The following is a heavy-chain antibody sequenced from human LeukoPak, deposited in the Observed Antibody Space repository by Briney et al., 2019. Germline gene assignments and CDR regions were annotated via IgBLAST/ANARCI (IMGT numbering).Heavy chain of an antibody. CDR1: GGSIPISTYY. CDR3: ASTKWELLPGNLDY. D-gene: IGHD1-26*01. Sequence: PSETLSLTCTVSGGSIPISTYYWGWVRQPPGEGLEWIGSIYYSGTTKYNPSLKSRVTISVDNSNNKFSLRLSSVTAADTAVYYCASTKWELLPGNLDYWGQGTLVTVSS. J-gene: IGHJ4*02. V-gene: IGHV4-39*07. CDR2: IYYSGTT.